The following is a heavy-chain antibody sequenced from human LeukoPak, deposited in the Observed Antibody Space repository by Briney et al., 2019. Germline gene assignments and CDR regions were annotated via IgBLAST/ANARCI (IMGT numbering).Heavy chain of an antibody. CDR3: AKDREYYGSGSYQNWFDP. Sequence: AEGSLRPSCAASGFIFSSYGMHWVRQAPGKGLEWVTYIRYDGSNERYAESVRGRFTISRDNSKNTLFLQMNSLRSEDTAVYYCAKDREYYGSGSYQNWFDPWGQGTLVTVSS. CDR2: IRYDGSNE. J-gene: IGHJ5*02. D-gene: IGHD3-10*01. CDR1: GFIFSSYG. V-gene: IGHV3-30*02.